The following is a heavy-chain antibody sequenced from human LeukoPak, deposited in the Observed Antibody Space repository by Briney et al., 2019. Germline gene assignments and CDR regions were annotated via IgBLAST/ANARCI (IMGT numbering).Heavy chain of an antibody. CDR2: IYHSGST. D-gene: IGHD3-10*01. Sequence: SETLSLTCTVSGGSISSGGYYWSWIRQPPGKGLEWIGYIYHSGSTYYNPSLKSRVTISVDRSKNQFSLKLSSVTAADTAVYYCARCGVRGVMGCSFDYWGQGTLVTVSS. CDR1: GGSISSGGYY. V-gene: IGHV4-30-2*01. CDR3: ARCGVRGVMGCSFDY. J-gene: IGHJ4*02.